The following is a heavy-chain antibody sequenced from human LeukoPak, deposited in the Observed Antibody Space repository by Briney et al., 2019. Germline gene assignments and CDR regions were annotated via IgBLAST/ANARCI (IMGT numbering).Heavy chain of an antibody. CDR2: IIPIFGTA. V-gene: IGHV1-69*05. CDR1: GGTFSSYA. Sequence: SVKVSCKASGGTFSSYAISWVRQAPGQGLEWMGGIIPIFGTANYAQKLQGRVTMTTDTSTSTAYMELRSLRSDDTAVYYCARDKSGGATGSFDYWGQGTLVTVSS. J-gene: IGHJ4*02. CDR3: ARDKSGGATGSFDY. D-gene: IGHD1-26*01.